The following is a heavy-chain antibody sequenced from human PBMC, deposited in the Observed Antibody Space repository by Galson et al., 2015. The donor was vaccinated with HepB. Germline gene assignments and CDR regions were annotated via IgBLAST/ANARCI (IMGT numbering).Heavy chain of an antibody. V-gene: IGHV3-21*01. Sequence: SLRLSCATSGFTFSDYSMNWVRQAPGKGLEWVSSLSGSRSYIYYADSVKGRFTISRDNAKNSLYLQMNSLRAEDTAVYYCARVREAAAGNDYWGQGTLVTVSS. CDR3: ARVREAAAGNDY. D-gene: IGHD6-13*01. CDR1: GFTFSDYS. CDR2: LSGSRSYI. J-gene: IGHJ4*02.